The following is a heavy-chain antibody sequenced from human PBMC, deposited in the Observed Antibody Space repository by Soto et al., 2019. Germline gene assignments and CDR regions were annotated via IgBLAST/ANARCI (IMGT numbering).Heavy chain of an antibody. CDR2: TYYRSKKWKN. D-gene: IGHD6-19*01. J-gene: IGHJ4*02. Sequence: SQTLSLTCAISGDSVSNNNAAWNWIRQSPSRRLEWLGRTYYRSKKWKNDYAESVKSRITIKADTSKNQFSLQLDSVTPEDTALYYCVRDGSDWYPDHWGQGTLVTVSS. CDR1: GDSVSNNNAA. V-gene: IGHV6-1*01. CDR3: VRDGSDWYPDH.